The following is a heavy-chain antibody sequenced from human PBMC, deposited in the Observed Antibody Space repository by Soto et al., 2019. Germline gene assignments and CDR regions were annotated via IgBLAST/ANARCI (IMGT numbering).Heavy chain of an antibody. CDR1: GYTFTSYG. J-gene: IGHJ6*02. Sequence: ASVKVSCKASGYTFTSYGISWVRQAPGQGLEWMGWISAYNGNTNYAQKLQGRATMTTDTSTSTAYMELRSLRSDDTAVYYCARDPPRMEQWLTYYYYGMDVWGQGTTVTVSS. V-gene: IGHV1-18*04. D-gene: IGHD6-19*01. CDR2: ISAYNGNT. CDR3: ARDPPRMEQWLTYYYYGMDV.